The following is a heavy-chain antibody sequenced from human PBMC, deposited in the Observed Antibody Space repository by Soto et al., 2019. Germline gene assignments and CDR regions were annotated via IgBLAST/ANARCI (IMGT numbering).Heavy chain of an antibody. CDR2: IWDDGVEK. D-gene: IGHD2-8*02. Sequence: PGGDLRVSCAASGFTFSRQAMHWVRQAPGRGLGWVAVIWDDGVEKCYADSVKGGFTISRDNSKNTVYLRMKRLRGEETAVYYCATVLLGWCTGSICPLHSGG. CDR3: ATVLLGWCTGSICPLHS. J-gene: IGHJ5*01. V-gene: IGHV3-33*01. CDR1: GFTFSRQA.